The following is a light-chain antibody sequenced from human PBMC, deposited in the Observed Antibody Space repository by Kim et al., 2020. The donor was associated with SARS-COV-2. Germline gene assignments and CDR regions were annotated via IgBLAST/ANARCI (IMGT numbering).Light chain of an antibody. Sequence: EDRMRTSSGNWNQQKPGQAPVLVIYGKNNRPSGIPDRFSGPSSGNTASLTITGAQAEDEADYYCNSRERSGNHVVFG. CDR3: NSRERSGNHVV. CDR2: GKN. CDR1: RMRTSS. J-gene: IGLJ2*01. V-gene: IGLV3-19*01.